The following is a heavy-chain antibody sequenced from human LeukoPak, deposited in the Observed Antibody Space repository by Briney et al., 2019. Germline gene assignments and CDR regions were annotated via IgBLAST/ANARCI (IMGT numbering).Heavy chain of an antibody. CDR2: IYCSGST. Sequence: SETLSLTCTVSGGSISSSSYYWGWIRQPPGKGLEWIGSIYCSGSTYYNPSLKSRVTISVDTSKNQFSLKLSSVTAADTAVYYCARAVRYFDPYYFDYWGQGTLVTVSS. J-gene: IGHJ4*02. V-gene: IGHV4-39*07. D-gene: IGHD3-9*01. CDR3: ARAVRYFDPYYFDY. CDR1: GGSISSSSYY.